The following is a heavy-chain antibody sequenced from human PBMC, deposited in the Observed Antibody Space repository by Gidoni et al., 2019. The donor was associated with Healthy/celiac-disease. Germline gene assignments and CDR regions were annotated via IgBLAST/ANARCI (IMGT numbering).Heavy chain of an antibody. CDR1: GGSISSSSYY. CDR3: ARDWPQVPAAFVY. V-gene: IGHV4-39*07. Sequence: QLQLQESGPGLVKPSETLSLTCTVSGGSISSSSYYWGWIRQPPGKGLEWIGSIYYSGSTYYNPSLKSRVTISVDTSKNQFSLKLSSVTAADTAVYYCARDWPQVPAAFVYWGQGTLVTVSS. J-gene: IGHJ4*02. CDR2: IYYSGST. D-gene: IGHD2-2*01.